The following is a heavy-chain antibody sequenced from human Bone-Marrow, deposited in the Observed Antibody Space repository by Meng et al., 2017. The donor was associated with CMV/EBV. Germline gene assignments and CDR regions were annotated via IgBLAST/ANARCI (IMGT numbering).Heavy chain of an antibody. V-gene: IGHV3-30*04. CDR3: RRDLIGMDV. CDR2: IPYEENDI. Sequence: AGSLSLSCAGSGFTFSAYAMHWVRQAPGKGLEWVAVIPYEENDIHYADFVRGRFTTSRYNSKNTVFLQMYTLSAEDTVLFCCRRDLIGMDVWGQGTRVTVSS. CDR1: GFTFSAYA. J-gene: IGHJ6*02.